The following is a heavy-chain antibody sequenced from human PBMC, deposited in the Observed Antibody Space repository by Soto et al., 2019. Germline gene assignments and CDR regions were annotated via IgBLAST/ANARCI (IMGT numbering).Heavy chain of an antibody. J-gene: IGHJ6*02. Sequence: EVQLVESGGGLVQPGGSLRLSCAASGFTFSSYWMSWVRQAPGEGLEWVANIKQDGSEKYYVDFVKGRFTVSRDNAKNSLYLQMNSLRAEDTAVYYCASNTYCSSTSCPLDVWGQGTTVTVSS. V-gene: IGHV3-7*03. CDR3: ASNTYCSSTSCPLDV. D-gene: IGHD2-2*01. CDR1: GFTFSSYW. CDR2: IKQDGSEK.